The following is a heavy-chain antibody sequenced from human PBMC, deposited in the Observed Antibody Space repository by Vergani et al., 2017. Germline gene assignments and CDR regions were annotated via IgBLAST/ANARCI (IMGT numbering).Heavy chain of an antibody. CDR2: IYYSWST. Sequence: QVPLHESGPGLVKPSETLSLTCIVSGGSISSYYWSWIRQLPGKGLEWIGYIYYSWSTNYHPSLKSRVTISVDTSKNQFSLKLSSVTAADTAVYYCARDLDGAGDFDYWGQGTLVTVSS. CDR1: GGSISSYY. D-gene: IGHD1-26*01. J-gene: IGHJ4*02. CDR3: ARDLDGAGDFDY. V-gene: IGHV4-59*01.